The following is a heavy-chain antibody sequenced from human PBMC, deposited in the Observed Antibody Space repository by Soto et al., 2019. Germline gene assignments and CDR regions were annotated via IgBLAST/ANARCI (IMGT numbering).Heavy chain of an antibody. CDR3: AREDDGGDRDYYGLDV. V-gene: IGHV4-30-4*08. J-gene: IGHJ6*02. D-gene: IGHD2-21*02. Sequence: QVQLQQSGPGLVKPSQTLSLTCTVSGGSISYEYYHWTWIRQSPGKGLERIGYIHYSGSIIYNPSFKSRVTISVDTSKNQFSLQLSSVTAADTAVYFCAREDDGGDRDYYGLDVWGQGTTVTVSS. CDR1: GGSISYEYYH. CDR2: IHYSGSI.